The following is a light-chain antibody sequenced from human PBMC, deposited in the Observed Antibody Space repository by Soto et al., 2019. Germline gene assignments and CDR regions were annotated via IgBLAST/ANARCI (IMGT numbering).Light chain of an antibody. Sequence: EIVLTQSPATLSLSPGERATLSCRASQSVTSYLAWYQQKAGHAPRLLIYDASKRATGAPARFSGTGSGTDFTLTISSLEPEDFAVYYCQQRSKWPLTFGQGTRLEIK. CDR1: QSVTSY. CDR3: QQRSKWPLT. J-gene: IGKJ5*01. CDR2: DAS. V-gene: IGKV3-11*01.